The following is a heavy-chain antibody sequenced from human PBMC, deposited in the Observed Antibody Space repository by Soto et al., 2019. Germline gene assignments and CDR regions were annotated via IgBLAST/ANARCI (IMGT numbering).Heavy chain of an antibody. Sequence: TLSLTCSVSGCTITSGRSSWNWIRQSPGKGLEWIAYIYHSGSTYYNPSLKSRVTISVDRSENQFSLKLTSVTAADTAVYYCVRESVASGPNYFDTRGTGTLVTVSS. CDR1: GCTITSGRSS. D-gene: IGHD6-6*01. CDR3: VRESVASGPNYFDT. J-gene: IGHJ5*02. CDR2: IYHSGST. V-gene: IGHV4-30-2*06.